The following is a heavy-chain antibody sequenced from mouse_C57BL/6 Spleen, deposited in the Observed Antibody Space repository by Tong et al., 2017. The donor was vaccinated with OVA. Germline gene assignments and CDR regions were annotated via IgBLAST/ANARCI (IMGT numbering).Heavy chain of an antibody. CDR3: ARLELRQRYFDY. D-gene: IGHD4-1*01. CDR1: GFTFSSYG. V-gene: IGHV5-6-3*01. CDR2: INSNGGST. J-gene: IGHJ2*01. Sequence: EVQLVESGGGLVQPGGSLKLSCAASGFTFSSYGMSWVRQTPDKRLELVATINSNGGSTYYPDSVKGRFTIYRDNDKNGMCQQMNSQKTEDTAVYYCARLELRQRYFDYWGQGTTLTVS.